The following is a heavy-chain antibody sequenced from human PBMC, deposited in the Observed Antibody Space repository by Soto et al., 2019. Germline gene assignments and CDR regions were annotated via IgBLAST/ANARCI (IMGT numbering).Heavy chain of an antibody. CDR2: ISYDGSNK. CDR3: AKDRGSYLDYYYGMDV. V-gene: IGHV3-30*18. CDR1: GFTLSSYG. Sequence: PGGSLRLSCAASGFTLSSYGMHWVRQAPGKGLEWVAVISYDGSNKYYADSVKGRFTISRDNSKNTLYLQMNSLRAEDTAVYYCAKDRGSYLDYYYGMDVWGQGTTVTVSS. D-gene: IGHD1-26*01. J-gene: IGHJ6*02.